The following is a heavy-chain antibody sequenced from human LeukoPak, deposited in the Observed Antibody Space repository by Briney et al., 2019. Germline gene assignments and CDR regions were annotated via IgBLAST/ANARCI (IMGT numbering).Heavy chain of an antibody. V-gene: IGHV4-4*02. D-gene: IGHD3-22*01. J-gene: IGHJ4*02. CDR1: GDSINSLDL. Sequence: SETLSLTCTVPGDSINSLDLWSWVRQPPGKGLEWIGEMYLSGTTHSNPSVKSRVTISIGKSKNQFFLNLSSVTAADTAVYYCAGLVGRYSSGLYYYYFDYWGQGTLVTVSS. CDR3: AGLVGRYSSGLYYYYFDY. CDR2: MYLSGTT.